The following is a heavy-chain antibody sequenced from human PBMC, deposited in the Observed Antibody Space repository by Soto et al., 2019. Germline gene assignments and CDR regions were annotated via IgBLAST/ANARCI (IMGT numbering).Heavy chain of an antibody. CDR1: GFIFSTYG. Sequence: QVQLVESGGGVVQPGGSLRLSCGASGFIFSTYGMHWVRQAPGKELEWVAIISYDGSNKYYADSVKGRFTISRDNSKNTLYLQMNSLRAEDTAVYYCARGEYSSSSAFDYWGQGTLVTVSS. D-gene: IGHD6-6*01. V-gene: IGHV3-33*01. CDR2: ISYDGSNK. J-gene: IGHJ4*02. CDR3: ARGEYSSSSAFDY.